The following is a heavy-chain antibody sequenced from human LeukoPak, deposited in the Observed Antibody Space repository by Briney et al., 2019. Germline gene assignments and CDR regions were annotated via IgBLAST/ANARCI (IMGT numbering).Heavy chain of an antibody. J-gene: IGHJ6*04. V-gene: IGHV4-30-4*01. CDR3: ARDYYYGSGTEYYYYGMDV. CDR2: IYYSGST. D-gene: IGHD3-10*01. CDR1: GGSISSGDYY. Sequence: SETLSLTCTVSGGSISSGDYYWSWIRQPAGKGLEWIGYIYYSGSTYYNPSLKSRVTISVDTSKNQFSLKLSSVTAADTAVYYCARDYYYGSGTEYYYYGMDVWGKGTTVTVSS.